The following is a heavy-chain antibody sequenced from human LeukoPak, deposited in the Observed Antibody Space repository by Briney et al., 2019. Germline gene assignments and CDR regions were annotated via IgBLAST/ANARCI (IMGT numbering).Heavy chain of an antibody. CDR2: INHSGST. J-gene: IGHJ4*02. V-gene: IGHV4-34*01. CDR3: ARAHYDYGDDY. Sequence: SETPSLTCAVYGGSFSGYYWSWIRQPPGKGLEWIGEINHSGSTNYNPSLKSRVTISVDTSKNQFSLKLSSVTAADTAMYYCARAHYDYGDDYWGQGTLVTVSS. D-gene: IGHD4-17*01. CDR1: GGSFSGYY.